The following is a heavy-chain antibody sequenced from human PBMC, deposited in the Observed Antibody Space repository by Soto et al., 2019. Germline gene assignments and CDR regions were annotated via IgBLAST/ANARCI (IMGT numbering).Heavy chain of an antibody. Sequence: QVQLVESGGGVFQPGRSLRLSCAVSGFTFSDYGMHWVRQAPGKGLEWVAVMSYAGTYKYYADSVKGRFTISRDLSGNTLFLQMNSLRLEDTAVYFCAKEMYPRTVLDSSSPWGDYWGQGTLVTVSS. CDR3: AKEMYPRTVLDSSSPWGDY. CDR2: MSYAGTYK. D-gene: IGHD6-6*01. CDR1: GFTFSDYG. J-gene: IGHJ4*02. V-gene: IGHV3-30*18.